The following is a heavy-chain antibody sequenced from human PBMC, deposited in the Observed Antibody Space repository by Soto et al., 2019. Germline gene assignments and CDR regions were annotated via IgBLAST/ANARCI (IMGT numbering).Heavy chain of an antibody. J-gene: IGHJ3*02. D-gene: IGHD3-10*01. CDR1: GYTFTSYG. CDR2: ISAYNGNS. V-gene: IGHV1-18*01. CDR3: ARDERATMVRGVMGSDDAFDI. Sequence: QVQLVQSGAEVKKPGASVKVSCKASGYTFTSYGISWVRQAPGQGLEWMGWISAYNGNSNHAQKLQGRVTMTTDTSTSTAYMGLRSRRSDDTAVYYCARDERATMVRGVMGSDDAFDIWGQGTMVTVSS.